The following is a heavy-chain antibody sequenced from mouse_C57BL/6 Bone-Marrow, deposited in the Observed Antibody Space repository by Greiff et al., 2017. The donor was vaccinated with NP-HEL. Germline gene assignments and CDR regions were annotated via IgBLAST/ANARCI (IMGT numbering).Heavy chain of an antibody. D-gene: IGHD3-3*01. J-gene: IGHJ2*01. CDR1: GYTFTDYY. V-gene: IGHV1-26*01. CDR3: ARGRREDY. CDR2: INPNNGGT. Sequence: EVQLQQSGPELVKPGASVKISCKASGYTFTDYYMNWVKQSHGKSLEWIGDINPNNGGTSYNQKFKGKATLTVDKSSSTAYMELRSLTSEDSAVYYCARGRREDYWGQGTTLTVSS.